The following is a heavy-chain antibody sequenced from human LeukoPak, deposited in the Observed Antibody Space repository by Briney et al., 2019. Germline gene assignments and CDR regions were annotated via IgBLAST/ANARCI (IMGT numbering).Heavy chain of an antibody. V-gene: IGHV1-2*06. CDR2: INPNSGGT. J-gene: IGHJ4*02. D-gene: IGHD6-19*01. Sequence: ASVKASCKASGYTFTGYYMHWVRQAPGQGLEWMGRINPNSGGTNYAQKFQGRVTMTRDTSISTAYMELSRLRSDDTAVYYCAREAVAGCSDYWGQGALVTVSS. CDR3: AREAVAGCSDY. CDR1: GYTFTGYY.